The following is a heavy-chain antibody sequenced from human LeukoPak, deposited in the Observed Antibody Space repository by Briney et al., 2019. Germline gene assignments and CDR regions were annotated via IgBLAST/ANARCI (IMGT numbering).Heavy chain of an antibody. CDR3: AKGYCRGNSCYDDRGAFDY. Sequence: SETLSLTCTVSGGSISSYYWSWLRLPPGKGLQWIGSIYHSGSTYYNPSLKSRVTISVDTSKNQFSLKLSSVTAADTAVYYCAKGYCRGNSCYDDRGAFDYWGQGTLVTVSS. J-gene: IGHJ4*02. CDR2: IYHSGST. D-gene: IGHD2-2*01. CDR1: GGSISSYY. V-gene: IGHV4-59*04.